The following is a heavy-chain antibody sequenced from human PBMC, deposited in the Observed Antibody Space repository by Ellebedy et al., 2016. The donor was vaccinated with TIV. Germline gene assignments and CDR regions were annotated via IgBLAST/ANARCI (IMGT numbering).Heavy chain of an antibody. J-gene: IGHJ3*02. CDR3: ARRQAYGDYEYAFDI. Sequence: MPSETLSLTCAVYGGSFSGYYWSWIRQPPGKGLEWIGEINHSGSTNYNPSLKSRVTISVDTSKNQFSLKLSSVTAADTAVYYCARRQAYGDYEYAFDIWGQGTMVTVSS. V-gene: IGHV4-34*01. D-gene: IGHD4-17*01. CDR2: INHSGST. CDR1: GGSFSGYY.